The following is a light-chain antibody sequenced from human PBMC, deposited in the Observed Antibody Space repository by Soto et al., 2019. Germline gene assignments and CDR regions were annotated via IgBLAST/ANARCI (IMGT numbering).Light chain of an antibody. CDR1: QSVSSN. Sequence: EIVMTQSPATLSVSPGERATLSCRASQSVSSNLAWYQQKPGQAPRLLIYGASTRATGISARFSGSGSGTEFTLTISSLQSEDFAVYYCQEYIQWPPGMFGPGTKVDIK. J-gene: IGKJ1*01. CDR2: GAS. V-gene: IGKV3-15*01. CDR3: QEYIQWPPGM.